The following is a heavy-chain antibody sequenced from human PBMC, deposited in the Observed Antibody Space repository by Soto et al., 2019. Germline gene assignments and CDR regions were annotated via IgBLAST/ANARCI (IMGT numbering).Heavy chain of an antibody. J-gene: IGHJ6*03. CDR1: GRSISSSSYC. D-gene: IGHD3-3*01. CDR2: IYYSGST. Sequence: SETLSLTCTVSGRSISSSSYCWGWIHQPPGKGLECMGRIYYSGSTYYNPSLKSRVTISVDTSKNQFSLKLSSVTAADTAVYYCARLPPSDYDFWSGYYKAYYYYYMDVWGKGTTVTVS. CDR3: ARLPPSDYDFWSGYYKAYYYYYMDV. V-gene: IGHV4-39*01.